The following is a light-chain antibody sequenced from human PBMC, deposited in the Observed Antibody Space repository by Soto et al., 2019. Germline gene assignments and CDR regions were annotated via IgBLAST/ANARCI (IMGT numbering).Light chain of an antibody. CDR3: QVWDSSSDHRV. Sequence: SYELTQPPSGSLAPGKTARITCGGNNIGSKSVHWYQQKPGQAPVLVIYYDSDRPSGIPERFSGSNSGNTATLTISRVEAGDEAHYYCQVWDSSSDHRVFGGGTKLTLL. V-gene: IGLV3-21*04. CDR1: NIGSKS. J-gene: IGLJ3*02. CDR2: YDS.